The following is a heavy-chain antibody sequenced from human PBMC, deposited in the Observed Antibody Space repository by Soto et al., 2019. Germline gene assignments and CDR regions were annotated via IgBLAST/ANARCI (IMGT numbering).Heavy chain of an antibody. V-gene: IGHV1-3*01. Sequence: ASVQVSSKASGFSFIDYSILWVRQAPGQSREWLGWINAGNGNTKYSHKFQDRDTLTSDTSATTTYMELRSLRSEETAVFYCARSAKKTWLPDFWGQGTLVTVSS. D-gene: IGHD5-12*01. CDR1: GFSFIDYS. CDR3: ARSAKKTWLPDF. J-gene: IGHJ1*01. CDR2: INAGNGNT.